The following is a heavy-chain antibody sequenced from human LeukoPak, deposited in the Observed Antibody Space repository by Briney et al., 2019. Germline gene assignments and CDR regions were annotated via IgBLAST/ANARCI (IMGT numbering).Heavy chain of an antibody. J-gene: IGHJ6*03. V-gene: IGHV4-59*04. D-gene: IGHD3-9*01. CDR1: GFTFSDYY. CDR3: ARLVSYDVLTENFYKYYMDV. CDR2: IYYTGST. Sequence: GSLRLSCAASGFTFSDYYMSWIRQPPGKGLEWIGSIYYTGSTFYSPSLKSRVTMSLDALKNQFTLKVTSVTATDTAVYYCARLVSYDVLTENFYKYYMDVWGKGPRSPSP.